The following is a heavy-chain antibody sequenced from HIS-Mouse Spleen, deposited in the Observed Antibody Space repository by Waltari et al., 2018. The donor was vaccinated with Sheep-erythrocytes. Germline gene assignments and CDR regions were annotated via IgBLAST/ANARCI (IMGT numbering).Heavy chain of an antibody. CDR2: IYYSGST. D-gene: IGHD3-10*01. Sequence: QVQLQESGPGLVKPSQTLSLTCTVPGGSISSGGYYWIWIRQHPGKGLEWIGYIYYSGSTYYNPSLKSRVTISVDTSKNQFSLKLSSVTAADTAVYYCARALIITMVRGVTSNWFDPWGQGTLVTVSS. CDR3: ARALIITMVRGVTSNWFDP. CDR1: GGSISSGGYY. J-gene: IGHJ5*02. V-gene: IGHV4-31*03.